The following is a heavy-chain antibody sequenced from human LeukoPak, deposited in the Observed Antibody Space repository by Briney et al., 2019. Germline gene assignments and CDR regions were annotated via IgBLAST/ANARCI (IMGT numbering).Heavy chain of an antibody. V-gene: IGHV3-7*01. Sequence: PGGSLRLSCAASGFTFSSYWMSWVRQAPGKGLEWVANTKQDGSEKYYVDSVKGRFTISRDNAKNSLYLQMNSLRAEDTAAYYCARDLGTTVTTNWFDPWGQGTLVTVSS. CDR3: ARDLGTTVTTNWFDP. CDR1: GFTFSSYW. CDR2: TKQDGSEK. D-gene: IGHD4-17*01. J-gene: IGHJ5*02.